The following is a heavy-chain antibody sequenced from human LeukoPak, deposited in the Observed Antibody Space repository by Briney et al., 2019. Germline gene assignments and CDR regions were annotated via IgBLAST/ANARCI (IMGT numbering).Heavy chain of an antibody. CDR3: ARHARVNWFDP. CDR2: IYYSGST. Sequence: SETLSLTCTVSGGSISSSSYYWGWIRRPPGKGLEWIGSIYYSGSTYYNPSLKSRVTLSVDTSKHQFSLKLSSVPAPDTAVYYCARHARVNWFDPWGQGPLVTVSS. J-gene: IGHJ5*02. V-gene: IGHV4-39*01. CDR1: GGSISSSSYY.